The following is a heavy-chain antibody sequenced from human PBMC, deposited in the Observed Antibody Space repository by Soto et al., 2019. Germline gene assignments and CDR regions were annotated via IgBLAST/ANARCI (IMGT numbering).Heavy chain of an antibody. CDR3: ARDEFGLYGDYSSYYYYGMDV. CDR2: ISAYNGNT. J-gene: IGHJ6*02. Sequence: ASVKVSCKASGYTFTSYGISWVRQAPGQGLEWMGWISAYNGNTNYAQKLQGRVTMTTDTSTSTAYMELRSLRSDDTAVYYCARDEFGLYGDYSSYYYYGMDVWGQGITVTVSS. D-gene: IGHD4-17*01. V-gene: IGHV1-18*01. CDR1: GYTFTSYG.